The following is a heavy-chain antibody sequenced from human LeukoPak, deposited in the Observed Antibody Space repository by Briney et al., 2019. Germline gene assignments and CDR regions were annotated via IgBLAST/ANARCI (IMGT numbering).Heavy chain of an antibody. CDR3: ARDPSYYYYDSSGPFDY. CDR1: GFTFSNSG. J-gene: IGHJ4*02. Sequence: GGSLRLSCVASGFTFSNSGMSWVRQAPGKGLEWVSGISGSGNTNHADSVKGRFTISRDNAKNTLYLQMNSLRAEDTAVYYCARDPSYYYYDSSGPFDYWGQGALVTVSS. CDR2: ISGSGNT. V-gene: IGHV3-23*01. D-gene: IGHD3-22*01.